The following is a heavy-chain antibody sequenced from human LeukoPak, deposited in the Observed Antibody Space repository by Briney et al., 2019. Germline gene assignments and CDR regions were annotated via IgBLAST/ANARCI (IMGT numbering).Heavy chain of an antibody. Sequence: SETLSLTCAVSGGSISSYYLSWIRQPAGKGLEWIGRIYTSGSTDYNPSLKSRVTISVDTSKNHFSLKLTSVTAADTAVYYCARGIGSGYTDDWGHGTLVTVSS. V-gene: IGHV4-4*07. CDR3: ARGIGSGYTDD. J-gene: IGHJ4*01. CDR2: IYTSGST. D-gene: IGHD3-22*01. CDR1: GGSISSYY.